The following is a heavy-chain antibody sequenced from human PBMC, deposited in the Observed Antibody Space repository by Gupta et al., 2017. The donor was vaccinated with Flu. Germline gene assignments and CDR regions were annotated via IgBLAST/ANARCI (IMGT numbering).Heavy chain of an antibody. D-gene: IGHD6-25*01. CDR2: ISPDTGHT. CDR3: ARDFLWTSPSPSGH. Sequence: QVVQSGDEVKEPGASVKVSCKPSGYTFVNFGISWVRQAPGQGLEWMGWISPDTGHTDFAQNFQGRVTLTTDTTTSTAYMELRSLRSDDTAIYYCARDFLWTSPSPSGHWGQGTLVTVS. CDR1: GYTFVNFG. V-gene: IGHV1-18*01. J-gene: IGHJ1*01.